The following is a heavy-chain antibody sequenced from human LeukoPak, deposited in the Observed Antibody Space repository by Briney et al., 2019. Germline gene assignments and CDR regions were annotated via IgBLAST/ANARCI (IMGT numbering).Heavy chain of an antibody. D-gene: IGHD2-21*02. Sequence: SVKVSCKASGGTFSSYAISWVRQAPGQGLEWMGGIIPIFGTANYAQKFQGRVTITADESTSTAYMELSSLRSEDTAVYYCVRENLAYCGGDCYLNDYWGQGTLVTVSS. CDR3: VRENLAYCGGDCYLNDY. CDR1: GGTFSSYA. J-gene: IGHJ4*02. CDR2: IIPIFGTA. V-gene: IGHV1-69*13.